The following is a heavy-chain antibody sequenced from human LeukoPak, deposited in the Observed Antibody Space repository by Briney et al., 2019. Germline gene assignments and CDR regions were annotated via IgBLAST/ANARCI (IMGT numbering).Heavy chain of an antibody. CDR2: INHSGST. Sequence: SETLSLTCTVSGGSISSYYWSWIRQPPGKGLEWIGEINHSGSTNYNPSLKSRVTISVDTSKNQFSLKLSSVTAADTAVYYCARDVGYSLFPSFAYYGMDVWGQGTTVTVSS. D-gene: IGHD5-18*01. CDR3: ARDVGYSLFPSFAYYGMDV. V-gene: IGHV4-34*01. J-gene: IGHJ6*02. CDR1: GGSISSYY.